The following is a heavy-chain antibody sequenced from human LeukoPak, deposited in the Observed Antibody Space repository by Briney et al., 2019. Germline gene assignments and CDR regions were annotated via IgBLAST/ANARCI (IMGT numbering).Heavy chain of an antibody. Sequence: GGSLRLSCAASRFTFSNAWMGWVRQAPGKGLEWVGRIKSETDGGTTDYAAPVKGRFTISRDDSKNTLFLQMNSLKTEDTAIFYCTTDYPVGYWGQGTQVTVSS. CDR2: IKSETDGGTT. V-gene: IGHV3-15*01. CDR1: RFTFSNAW. J-gene: IGHJ4*02. CDR3: TTDYPVGY.